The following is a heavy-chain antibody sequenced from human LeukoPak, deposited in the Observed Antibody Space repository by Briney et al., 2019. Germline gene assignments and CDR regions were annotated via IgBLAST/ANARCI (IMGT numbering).Heavy chain of an antibody. CDR2: ISMTSSYI. J-gene: IGHJ4*02. Sequence: AGGSLRLSCAASGSTFHSHSMNWVRQAPGKGLEWVSSISMTSSYIYYADSVKGRFTISRDNAKNSLYLHINSLRAEDTAVYYCARVAGYSGYEPGYFEDWGQGTLVTVSS. CDR3: ARVAGYSGYEPGYFED. V-gene: IGHV3-21*01. D-gene: IGHD5-12*01. CDR1: GSTFHSHS.